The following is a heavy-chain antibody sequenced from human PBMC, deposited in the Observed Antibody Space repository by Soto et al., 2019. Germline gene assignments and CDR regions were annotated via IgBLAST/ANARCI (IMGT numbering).Heavy chain of an antibody. CDR1: GYSINSDDY. J-gene: IGHJ5*02. CDR3: ARDRSTYGGGGTGEVKENWFDP. D-gene: IGHD2-8*01. CDR2: IYHSVST. Sequence: PSETLSLTCTVSGYSINSDDYWGWIRQPPGKGLEWIASIYHSVSTYYNPSLKSRVTISVDTSKNQFSLKLSSVTAADTAVYYCARDRSTYGGGGTGEVKENWFDPWGPGTLVTVSS. V-gene: IGHV4-38-2*02.